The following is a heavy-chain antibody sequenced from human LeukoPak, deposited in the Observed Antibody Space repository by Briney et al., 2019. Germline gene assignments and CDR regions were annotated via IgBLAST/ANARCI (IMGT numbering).Heavy chain of an antibody. Sequence: PGGSLRLSCAASGFTFSSYGMHWVRQAPGKGLEWVAVISYDGSNKYYADSVKGRFTISRDNSKNTLYLQMNSLRAEDTAVYYCAKDMGFHYDSSGFDYWGQGTLVTVSS. CDR3: AKDMGFHYDSSGFDY. CDR2: ISYDGSNK. J-gene: IGHJ4*02. V-gene: IGHV3-30*18. D-gene: IGHD3-22*01. CDR1: GFTFSSYG.